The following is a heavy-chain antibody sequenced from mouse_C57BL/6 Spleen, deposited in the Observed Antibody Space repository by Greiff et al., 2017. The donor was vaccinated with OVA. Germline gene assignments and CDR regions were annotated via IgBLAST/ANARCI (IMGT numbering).Heavy chain of an antibody. Sequence: EVKLMESGGGLVKPGGSLKLSCAASGFTFSDYGMHWVRQAPEKGLEWVAYISSGSSSISYADTVKGRFTITRDNAKNTLFLQMTSLRSEDTAMYYCARTDYSNYPDYWGQGTTLTVSS. CDR3: ARTDYSNYPDY. J-gene: IGHJ2*01. V-gene: IGHV5-17*01. D-gene: IGHD2-5*01. CDR1: GFTFSDYG. CDR2: ISSGSSSI.